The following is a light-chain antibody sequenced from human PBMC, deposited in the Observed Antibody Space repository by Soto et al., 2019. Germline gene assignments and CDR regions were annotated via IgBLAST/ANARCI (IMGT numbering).Light chain of an antibody. CDR3: QQYNNWPIT. CDR1: QSVRSSY. V-gene: IGKV3-20*01. J-gene: IGKJ5*01. Sequence: EIVLTHSPGTLSLSPCERATLSFSASQSVRSSYLAWYQQKPGQAPRLLIYGASSRATGIPDRFSGSGSGTDFTLTISRLEPEDFAVYYCQQYNNWPITFGQGTRLENK. CDR2: GAS.